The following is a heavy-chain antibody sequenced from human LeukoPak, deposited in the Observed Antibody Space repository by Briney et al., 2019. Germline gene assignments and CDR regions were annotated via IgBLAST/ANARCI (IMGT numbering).Heavy chain of an antibody. CDR1: GFTFSSYG. CDR3: AKAADQYYYSYFYYMDV. V-gene: IGHV3-30*18. CDR2: ISYDGSSK. D-gene: IGHD2/OR15-2a*01. Sequence: GGSLRLSCAASGFTFSSYGMHWVRQAPGKGLEWVAVISYDGSSKDYADSVKGRFTISRDNSKNTLYLQMNSLTVEDTAVYYCAKAADQYYYSYFYYMDVWGKGTTVTISS. J-gene: IGHJ6*03.